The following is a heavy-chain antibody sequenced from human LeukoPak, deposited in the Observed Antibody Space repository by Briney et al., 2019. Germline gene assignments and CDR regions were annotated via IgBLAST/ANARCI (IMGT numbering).Heavy chain of an antibody. D-gene: IGHD3/OR15-3a*01. J-gene: IGHJ5*02. V-gene: IGHV3-23*01. CDR3: AKGAATGLVDWFDP. CDR1: GFTFSRYA. Sequence: GGSLRLSCEASGFTFSRYAMMWVRQPPGKGLEWISTIIGSGSGAFYADSVTGRFTISRDSSENTMFLQMDNVRADDTALYHCAKGAATGLVDWFDPWGQGTLVSVS. CDR2: IIGSGSGA.